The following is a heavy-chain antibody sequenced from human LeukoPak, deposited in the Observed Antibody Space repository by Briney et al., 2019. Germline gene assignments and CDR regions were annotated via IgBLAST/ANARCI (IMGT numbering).Heavy chain of an antibody. J-gene: IGHJ5*02. CDR1: GGSISSYY. Sequence: SETLSLTCTVSGGSISSYYWSWIRQPPGKGLEWIGYIYYSGSTNYNPSLKSRVTISVDTSKNQFSLKLSSVTAADTAVYYCAGGYIVPAANWFDPWGQGTLVTVSS. V-gene: IGHV4-59*01. CDR3: AGGYIVPAANWFDP. CDR2: IYYSGST. D-gene: IGHD2-2*01.